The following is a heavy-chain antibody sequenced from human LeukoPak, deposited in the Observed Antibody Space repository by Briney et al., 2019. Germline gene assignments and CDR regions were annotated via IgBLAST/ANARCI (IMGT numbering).Heavy chain of an antibody. CDR1: GFTFSSYS. CDR2: SSSSSSYI. V-gene: IGHV3-21*01. Sequence: GGSLRLSCAASGFTFSSYSMNWVRQAPGKGLEWVSSSSSSSSYIYYADSVKGRFTISRDNAKNSLYLQMNSLRAEDTAVYYCARHYDILTGYYDPFDYWGQGTLVTVSS. J-gene: IGHJ4*02. D-gene: IGHD3-9*01. CDR3: ARHYDILTGYYDPFDY.